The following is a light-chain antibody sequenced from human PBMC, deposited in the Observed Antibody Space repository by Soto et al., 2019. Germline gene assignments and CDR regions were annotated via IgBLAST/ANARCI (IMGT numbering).Light chain of an antibody. CDR1: QSISSY. CDR2: AAS. J-gene: IGKJ2*01. CDR3: QQSYSTT. V-gene: IGKV1-39*01. Sequence: DIQMTQSPSSLSASVGDRVTITCRASQSISSYLNWYQQKPGKPPKLLIYAASSLQSGVPSRFSGSGSGTDFTLTISSLQPEDFATYYCQQSYSTTFGQGTKLEIK.